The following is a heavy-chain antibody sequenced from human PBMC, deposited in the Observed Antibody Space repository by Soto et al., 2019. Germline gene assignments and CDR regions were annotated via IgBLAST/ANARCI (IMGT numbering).Heavy chain of an antibody. Sequence: GSLRLPCSASGFTFSMFSMHWVRQAPGKGLEYVSGICSNGDSTYYADSVKGRFTISRDNSKNTLYLQMSSLRAVDTAVYYCVHPRSTVQIPPTWGQGTLVTVYS. J-gene: IGHJ5*02. CDR1: GFTFSMFS. CDR2: ICSNGDST. V-gene: IGHV3-64D*06. D-gene: IGHD4-17*01. CDR3: VHPRSTVQIPPT.